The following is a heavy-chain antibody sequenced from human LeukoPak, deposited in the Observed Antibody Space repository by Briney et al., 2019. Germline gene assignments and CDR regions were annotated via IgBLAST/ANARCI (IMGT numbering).Heavy chain of an antibody. Sequence: ASVKVSCKASGYTFTRYYMNWVRQAAGQGLEWMGIINSSGGSTNYAQKFQGRVTMTRDTSTSTVYMEVSSLRSEDTAVYYCATSFRAVNWFDPWGQGTLVTVSS. V-gene: IGHV1-46*01. CDR1: GYTFTRYY. D-gene: IGHD3-10*01. CDR2: INSSGGST. J-gene: IGHJ5*02. CDR3: ATSFRAVNWFDP.